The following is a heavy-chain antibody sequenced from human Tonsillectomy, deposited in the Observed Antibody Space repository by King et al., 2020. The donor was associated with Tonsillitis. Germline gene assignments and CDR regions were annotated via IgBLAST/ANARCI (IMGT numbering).Heavy chain of an antibody. J-gene: IGHJ4*02. D-gene: IGHD3-10*01. CDR1: GFTFSNFV. Sequence: VQLVESGGGLVKPGGSLRLSCAASGFTFSNFVMIWVRQAPGKGLEWVSSISGSSTYYYYADSVKGRFTISRDNAKNSLYLQLSSLRAEDTAVYYCARVGRGFGGYVDYWGQGGLVTVSS. CDR3: ARVGRGFGGYVDY. V-gene: IGHV3-21*01. CDR2: ISGSSTYY.